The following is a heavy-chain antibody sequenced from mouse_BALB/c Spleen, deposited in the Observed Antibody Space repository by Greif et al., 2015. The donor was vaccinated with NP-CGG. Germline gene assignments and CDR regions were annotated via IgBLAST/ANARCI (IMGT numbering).Heavy chain of an antibody. CDR1: GLNIKDAY. D-gene: IGHD1-1*01. V-gene: IGHV14-3*02. CDR2: IDPANGNT. J-gene: IGHJ1*01. CDR3: VIYYYGWYFDV. Sequence: EVQLQESGAELVKPGASVKLSCTASGLNIKDAYMHWVKQRPEQGLEWIGRIDPANGNTKYDPKFQGKATITADSSSNTAYLQLSSLTSEDTAVYYCVIYYYGWYFDVWGAGTTVTVSS.